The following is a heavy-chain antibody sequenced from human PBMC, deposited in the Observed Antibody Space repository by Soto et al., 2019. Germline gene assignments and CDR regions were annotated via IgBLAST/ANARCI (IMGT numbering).Heavy chain of an antibody. Sequence: EVQLVEWGGDLVKPGRSLRLSCTGSGFNFCDYALTLLRQAPGKGLELVGFISSKRYGGTPENAASVKGRFTISRDDSGSIAYLQMNSLKVEDTAVYYCTRLARNGYVTPFDYVGQGTLVTGSS. CDR3: TRLARNGYVTPFDY. CDR2: ISSKRYGGTP. CDR1: GFNFCDYA. V-gene: IGHV3-49*05. D-gene: IGHD5-12*01. J-gene: IGHJ4*02.